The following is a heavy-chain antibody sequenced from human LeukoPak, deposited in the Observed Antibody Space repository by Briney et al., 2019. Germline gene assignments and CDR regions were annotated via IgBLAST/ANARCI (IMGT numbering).Heavy chain of an antibody. CDR1: GGSISSSNW. Sequence: PSETLSLTCAVSGGSISSSNWWSWVRQPPGEGLEWIGEIYHSGSTNYNPSLKSRVTISVDKSKNQFSLKLSSVTAADTAVYYCARYCSSTSCYMTYAFDIWGQGTMVTVSS. V-gene: IGHV4-4*02. J-gene: IGHJ3*02. CDR2: IYHSGST. D-gene: IGHD2-2*02. CDR3: ARYCSSTSCYMTYAFDI.